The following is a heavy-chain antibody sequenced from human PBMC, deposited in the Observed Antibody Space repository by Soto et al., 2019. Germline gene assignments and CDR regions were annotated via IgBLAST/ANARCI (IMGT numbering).Heavy chain of an antibody. CDR3: ARDFYIAAAGTEFDY. Sequence: ASVKVSCKASGYTFTSYGISWVRQAPGQGLEWMGWISAYNGNTNYAQKLQGRVTMTTDTSTSTAYMELRSLRSDDTAVYYCARDFYIAAAGTEFDYWGQGTLVTVSS. CDR2: ISAYNGNT. V-gene: IGHV1-18*01. CDR1: GYTFTSYG. J-gene: IGHJ4*02. D-gene: IGHD6-13*01.